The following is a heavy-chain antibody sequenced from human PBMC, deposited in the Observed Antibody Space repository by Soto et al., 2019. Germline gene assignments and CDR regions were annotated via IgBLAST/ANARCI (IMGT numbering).Heavy chain of an antibody. CDR3: ARLLLLECFDGY. D-gene: IGHD3-3*01. Sequence: WASLKVSCKTFGYTFTSYGISWVRQAPGQGLEWMGWISTYDGNTNYAQKFQGRATMTTDTTTTTAYMELRSLKSDDTAVYYCARLLLLECFDGYWGQGTLVTVSS. V-gene: IGHV1-18*04. CDR2: ISTYDGNT. J-gene: IGHJ4*02. CDR1: GYTFTSYG.